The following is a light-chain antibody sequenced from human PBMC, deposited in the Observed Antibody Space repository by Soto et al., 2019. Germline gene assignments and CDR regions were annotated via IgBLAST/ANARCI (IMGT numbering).Light chain of an antibody. CDR2: GAS. J-gene: IGKJ5*01. Sequence: EVVMTQSPATLSVSPGERATLSCRASQSVSANLAWYQQKPGQAPRLLIYGASSRATGIPARFSGSGSGTDFTLTISSLQSEDFAVYYCQQYNKCATFGPGTRLEIE. CDR3: QQYNKCAT. V-gene: IGKV3-15*01. CDR1: QSVSAN.